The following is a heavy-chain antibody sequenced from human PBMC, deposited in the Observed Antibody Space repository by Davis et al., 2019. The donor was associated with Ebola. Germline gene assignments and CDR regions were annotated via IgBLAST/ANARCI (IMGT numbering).Heavy chain of an antibody. D-gene: IGHD3-3*01. CDR2: VYHSGST. J-gene: IGHJ6*03. CDR3: ARGSGLSELGISYYYYDMDV. Sequence: PSETLSLTCTVSGFSINSAFYWGRIRQSPGKTLEWIGSVYHSGSTYYNPSLKSRVTISVDRSKNQFSLKLSSVTAADTAVYYCARGSGLSELGISYYYYDMDVWGKGTTVTVSS. CDR1: GFSINSAFY. V-gene: IGHV4-38-2*02.